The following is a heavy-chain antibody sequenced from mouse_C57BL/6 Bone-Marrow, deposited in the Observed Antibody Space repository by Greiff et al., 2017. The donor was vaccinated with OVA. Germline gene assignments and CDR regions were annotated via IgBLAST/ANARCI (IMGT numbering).Heavy chain of an antibody. CDR1: GYSITSGYY. CDR3: ARESYYDYGRNY. Sequence: ESGPGLVKPSQSLSLTCSVTGYSITSGYYWNWIRQFPGNKLEWMGYISYDGSNNYNPSLKNRISITRDTSKNQFFLKLNSVTTEDTATYYCARESYYDYGRNYWGQGTTLTVSS. D-gene: IGHD2-4*01. CDR2: ISYDGSN. V-gene: IGHV3-6*01. J-gene: IGHJ2*01.